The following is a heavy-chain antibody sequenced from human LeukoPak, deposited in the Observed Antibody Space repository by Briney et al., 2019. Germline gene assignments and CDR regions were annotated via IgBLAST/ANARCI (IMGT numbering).Heavy chain of an antibody. V-gene: IGHV1-18*04. Sequence: ASVKVSCKASGYTFTRFYIHWVRQAPGQGLEWMGWISAYNGNTNYAQKLQGRVTMTTDTSTSTAYMELRSLRSDDTAVYYCAREGGVVVTAKVDYWGQGTLVTVSS. D-gene: IGHD2-21*02. CDR3: AREGGVVVTAKVDY. CDR2: ISAYNGNT. J-gene: IGHJ4*02. CDR1: GYTFTRFY.